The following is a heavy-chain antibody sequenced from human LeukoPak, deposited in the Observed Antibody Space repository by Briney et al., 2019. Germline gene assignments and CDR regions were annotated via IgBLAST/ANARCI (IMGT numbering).Heavy chain of an antibody. J-gene: IGHJ3*02. CDR3: ARHLGHCSGGSCSFSSDDALDI. V-gene: IGHV5-51*01. CDR2: IYPGDSDT. Sequence: GESLKISCKGSGYNFPGYWIGWVRQMPGKGLDWMGIIYPGDSDTRYSPSFQGQVTISADKSINTAYLQWTSLKASDTAMYYCARHLGHCSGGSCSFSSDDALDIWGQGTMVTVSS. CDR1: GYNFPGYW. D-gene: IGHD2-15*01.